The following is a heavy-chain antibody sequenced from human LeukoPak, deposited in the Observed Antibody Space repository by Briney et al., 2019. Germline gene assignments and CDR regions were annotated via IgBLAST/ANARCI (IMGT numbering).Heavy chain of an antibody. D-gene: IGHD6-13*01. CDR2: IYWNDDK. CDR1: GFSLRISGVG. J-gene: IGHJ5*02. V-gene: IGHV2-5*01. CDR3: AHRPAAAADYNWFDP. Sequence: SGPTLVKPTQTLTLTCTFSGFSLRISGVGVGWIRQPPGKALEWLALIYWNDDKRYSPSLKSRLTITKDTSKNQVVLTMTNMDPVDTATYHCAHRPAAAADYNWFDPWGQGILVTVSS.